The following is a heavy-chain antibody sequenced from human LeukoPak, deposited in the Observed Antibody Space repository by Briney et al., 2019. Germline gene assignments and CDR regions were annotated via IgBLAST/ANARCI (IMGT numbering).Heavy chain of an antibody. D-gene: IGHD2-2*01. V-gene: IGHV4-39*07. Sequence: PSETLSLTCTVSGGSISSSGSYWGWIRQPPGKGLEWVGNIYSSGNAYYNPSLKSRVAISLDTSKNQFSLKLSSVTAADTAVYYCARDRKVVVPAALPRDYWGQGTLVTVSS. CDR1: GGSISSSGSY. J-gene: IGHJ4*02. CDR3: ARDRKVVVPAALPRDY. CDR2: IYSSGNA.